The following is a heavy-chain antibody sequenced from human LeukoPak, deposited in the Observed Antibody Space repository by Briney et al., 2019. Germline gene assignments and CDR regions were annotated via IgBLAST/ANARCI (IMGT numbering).Heavy chain of an antibody. J-gene: IGHJ4*02. D-gene: IGHD3-10*01. Sequence: GGSLRLSCAASGFTLSSYWMNWLRQGPGKGLVWVSRINSDGSTTSYADSVKGRFTISRDNAKNTLYLQMNSLRAEDTAVYYCTRGPYSGSATYYNDYWGRGTLVTVSS. CDR3: TRGPYSGSATYYNDY. CDR1: GFTLSSYW. CDR2: INSDGSTT. V-gene: IGHV3-74*01.